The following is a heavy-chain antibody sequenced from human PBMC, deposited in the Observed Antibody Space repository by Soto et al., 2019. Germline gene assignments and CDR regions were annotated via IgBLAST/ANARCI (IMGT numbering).Heavy chain of an antibody. CDR2: ISWNSGSI. CDR3: AKGMTGSYYYYYMDV. D-gene: IGHD3-10*01. CDR1: GCTFDDYA. J-gene: IGHJ6*03. Sequence: SLRLSCAASGCTFDDYAMHWVRQAPGKGLEWVSGISWNSGSIGYADSVKGRFTISRDNAKNSLYLQMNSLRAEDTALYYCAKGMTGSYYYYYMDVWGKGTTVTVSS. V-gene: IGHV3-9*01.